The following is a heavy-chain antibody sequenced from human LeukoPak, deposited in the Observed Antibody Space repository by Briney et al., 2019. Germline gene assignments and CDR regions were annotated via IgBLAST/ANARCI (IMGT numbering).Heavy chain of an antibody. CDR2: ISSSGSTI. CDR3: ARSLYTIFGVVRSYYFDY. J-gene: IGHJ4*02. Sequence: PGGSLRLSCAASGFTFSDYYMSWIRQAPGKGLEWVSYISSSGSTIYYADSVKGRFTISRDNAKNSLYLQMNSLRAEDTAVYYCARSLYTIFGVVRSYYFDYWGQGTLVTVPS. D-gene: IGHD3-3*01. V-gene: IGHV3-11*01. CDR1: GFTFSDYY.